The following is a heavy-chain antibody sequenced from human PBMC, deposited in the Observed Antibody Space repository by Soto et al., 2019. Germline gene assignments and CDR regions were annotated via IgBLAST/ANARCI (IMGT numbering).Heavy chain of an antibody. Sequence: GGSLRLSCAASGFTFRNYDMSWVRQAPGKGLEWVSAISSRGGGPYYTESVRGRFTISRDNSKKTVYLQMNSLRAEDTAVYYSAKGVPGIAVAGTGYFQHWGQGTLVTV. J-gene: IGHJ1*01. CDR3: AKGVPGIAVAGTGYFQH. V-gene: IGHV3-23*01. CDR2: ISSRGGGP. D-gene: IGHD6-19*01. CDR1: GFTFRNYD.